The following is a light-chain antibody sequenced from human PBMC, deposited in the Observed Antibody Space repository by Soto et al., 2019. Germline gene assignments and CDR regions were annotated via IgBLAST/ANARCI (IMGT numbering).Light chain of an antibody. Sequence: QSALTQPRSVSGSPGQSVTISCTGTSSDVGGYNYVSWYQQHPGKAPKVMIYDVSERPSGVPDRFSASKSGNTASLTISGLHAEDEADYYCCSYAGSPRYVLGTGTKLTVL. V-gene: IGLV2-11*01. CDR2: DVS. CDR3: CSYAGSPRYV. J-gene: IGLJ1*01. CDR1: SSDVGGYNY.